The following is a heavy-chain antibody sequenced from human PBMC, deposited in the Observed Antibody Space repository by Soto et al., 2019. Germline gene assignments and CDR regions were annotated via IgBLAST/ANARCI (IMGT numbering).Heavy chain of an antibody. CDR1: GYSFTGHH. Sequence: ASVKVSCKAPGYSFTGHHMQWERQAPGQGHEWMGWIDPKSGATKNAQKFQGRVSMTTDKSINTAYMYLSGLTSDDTAVYYCARYYVKGGYDYFDPWGQGTLVTVSS. V-gene: IGHV1-2*02. D-gene: IGHD3-16*01. CDR3: ARYYVKGGYDYFDP. CDR2: IDPKSGAT. J-gene: IGHJ5*02.